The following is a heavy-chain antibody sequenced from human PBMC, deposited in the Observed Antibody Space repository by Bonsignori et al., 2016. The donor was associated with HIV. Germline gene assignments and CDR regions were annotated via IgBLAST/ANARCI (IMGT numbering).Heavy chain of an antibody. CDR3: ARGLVGYMDV. CDR2: INPSGGTT. Sequence: WVRQAPGQGLEWLGIINPSGGTTSYAQKFQGRVTMTRDTSTSTVYMELSSLRSEDTAVYFCARGLVGYMDVWGKETTVTVSS. V-gene: IGHV1-46*01. J-gene: IGHJ6*03. D-gene: IGHD6-6*01.